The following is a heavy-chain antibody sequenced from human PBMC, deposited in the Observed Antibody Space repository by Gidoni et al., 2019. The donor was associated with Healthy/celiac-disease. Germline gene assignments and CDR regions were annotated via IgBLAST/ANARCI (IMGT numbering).Heavy chain of an antibody. Sequence: QVPLVQSGAEVKKPGASVKVSCTASAYTFTGYSMHWVRQAPGQGLEWMGRIKPNSGGTNNEQKFQGRVTMTRDTSISTAYMELSRLRSDDTAVYYCARGGIAVAGPQAYWGQGTLVTVSS. CDR2: IKPNSGGT. D-gene: IGHD6-19*01. CDR1: AYTFTGYS. CDR3: ARGGIAVAGPQAY. J-gene: IGHJ4*02. V-gene: IGHV1-2*06.